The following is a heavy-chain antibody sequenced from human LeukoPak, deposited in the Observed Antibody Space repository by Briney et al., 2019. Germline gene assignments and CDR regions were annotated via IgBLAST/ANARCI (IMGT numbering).Heavy chain of an antibody. Sequence: ASVKVSCKASGYTFTGYYMHWVRQAPGQGLEWMGWINPSGGSTSYAQKFQGRVTMTRDMSTSTVYMELSSLRSEDTAVYYCARARYNWNPLFDYWGQGTLVTVSS. CDR3: ARARYNWNPLFDY. D-gene: IGHD1-1*01. V-gene: IGHV1-46*01. CDR1: GYTFTGYY. J-gene: IGHJ4*02. CDR2: INPSGGST.